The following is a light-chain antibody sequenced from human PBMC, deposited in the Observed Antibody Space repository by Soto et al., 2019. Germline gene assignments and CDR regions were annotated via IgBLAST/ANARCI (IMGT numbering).Light chain of an antibody. Sequence: IQMTQSPSSLSASVGDRVTITCRASQSISSWLAWYQQKPGKAPKLLIFDAFSLESGVPSRFSGSRSGTEFTLTISSLQPDDYATYYGQQYNSYSPLTFGGGTKVDIK. CDR3: QQYNSYSPLT. CDR2: DAF. CDR1: QSISSW. V-gene: IGKV1-5*01. J-gene: IGKJ4*01.